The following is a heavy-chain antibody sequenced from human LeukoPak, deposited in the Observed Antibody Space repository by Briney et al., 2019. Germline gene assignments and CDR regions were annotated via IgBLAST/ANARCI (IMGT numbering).Heavy chain of an antibody. V-gene: IGHV1-8*01. D-gene: IGHD5-18*01. CDR2: MNPNSGNT. CDR1: GYTFTSYD. J-gene: IGHJ6*02. Sequence: ASVKVSCKASGYTFTSYDINWVRQATGQGLEWMGWMNPNSGNTGYAQKFQGRVTMTRNTSISTAYMELSSLRSEDTAVYYCARSDEDTTMDDYYYYGMDVWGQGTTVTVSS. CDR3: ARSDEDTTMDDYYYYGMDV.